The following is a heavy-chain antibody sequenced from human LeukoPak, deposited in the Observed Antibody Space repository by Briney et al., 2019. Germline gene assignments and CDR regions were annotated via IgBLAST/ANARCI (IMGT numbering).Heavy chain of an antibody. J-gene: IGHJ4*02. CDR1: GFVVSGNY. Sequence: SGGSLRLSCAASGFVVSGNYMSRVRQAPGKGLEWVSVLRNDGSTNYADSVKGRFTISRDNSKNTLYLQLNNLRAEDTAVYYCARLAALVRGVIDYWGQGTLVTVSS. V-gene: IGHV3-66*04. CDR3: ARLAALVRGVIDY. CDR2: LRNDGST. D-gene: IGHD3-10*01.